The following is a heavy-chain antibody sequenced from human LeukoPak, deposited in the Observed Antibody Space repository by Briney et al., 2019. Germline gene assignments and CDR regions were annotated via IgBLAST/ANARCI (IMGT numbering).Heavy chain of an antibody. CDR1: GGSLSGYY. D-gene: IGHD3-10*01. V-gene: IGHV4-34*01. CDR2: INRSGST. CDR3: ARGKTSMVRGVILNYYMDV. J-gene: IGHJ6*03. Sequence: SETLSLTCAVYGGSLSGYYWSWIRQPPGKGLEWIGEINRSGSTNYNPSLKSRVTISVGTSKNQFSLKLSSVTAADTAVYYCARGKTSMVRGVILNYYMDVWGKGTTVTISS.